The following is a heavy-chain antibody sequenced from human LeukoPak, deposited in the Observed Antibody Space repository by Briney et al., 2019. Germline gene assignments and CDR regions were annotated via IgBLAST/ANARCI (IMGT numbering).Heavy chain of an antibody. Sequence: SETLSLTCTVSGGSINFYYWGWIRQPPGKGLEWIGNIYYSGSTNYNPSLKSRVTISVDTSKNQFSLKLSSVTAADTALFYCARLGGGYASFDYWGQGTLVTVSS. D-gene: IGHD5-12*01. V-gene: IGHV4-59*01. CDR1: GGSINFYY. J-gene: IGHJ4*02. CDR2: IYYSGST. CDR3: ARLGGGYASFDY.